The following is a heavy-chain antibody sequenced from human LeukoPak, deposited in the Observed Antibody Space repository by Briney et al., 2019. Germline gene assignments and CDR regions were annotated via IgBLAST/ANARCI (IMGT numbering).Heavy chain of an antibody. D-gene: IGHD1-26*01. V-gene: IGHV4-59*01. CDR2: IHYSGST. Sequence: SETLSLTCTVSGDSLGNYYWSWVRQSPGKGLEWIGCIHYSGSTKYNPSFKSGASISVNTSRNKFSLEVPTGTAADAAVYFCGRGINVGATSRWGQGTLVTVSS. CDR3: GRGINVGATSR. J-gene: IGHJ4*02. CDR1: GDSLGNYY.